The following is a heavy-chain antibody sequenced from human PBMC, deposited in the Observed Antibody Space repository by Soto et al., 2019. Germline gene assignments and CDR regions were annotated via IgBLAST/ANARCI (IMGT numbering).Heavy chain of an antibody. CDR3: ARLIGNSWLDS. D-gene: IGHD2-8*01. Sequence: PSQTLSLTFAISGDSVSPNSPTWDWIRQSPSRGLQWLGRTYYRSKWFNDYAVSVKGRISINPDTSNNQFSLQLNSVTPDDTAVYYCARLIGNSWLDSWGQGTLVTVSS. V-gene: IGHV6-1*01. CDR2: TYYRSKWFN. CDR1: GDSVSPNSPT. J-gene: IGHJ5*01.